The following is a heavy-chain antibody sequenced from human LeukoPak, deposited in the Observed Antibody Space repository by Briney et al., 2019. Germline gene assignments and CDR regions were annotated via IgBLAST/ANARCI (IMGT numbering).Heavy chain of an antibody. Sequence: GGSLRLSCAASGFTFSDYYMSWIRQAPGKGLDWVSYISSSGSTIYYADSVKGRFTISRDSAKDSLDLQMNSLRAEDTAVYYCAGEPVYYYYMDVWGKGTTVTVSS. CDR1: GFTFSDYY. V-gene: IGHV3-11*04. CDR3: AGEPVYYYYMDV. CDR2: ISSSGSTI. J-gene: IGHJ6*03.